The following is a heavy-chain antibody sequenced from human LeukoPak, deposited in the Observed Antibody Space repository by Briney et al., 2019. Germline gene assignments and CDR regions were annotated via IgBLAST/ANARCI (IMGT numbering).Heavy chain of an antibody. CDR3: ATLGDTYYYARY. CDR2: MNPNSGNT. J-gene: IGHJ4*02. Sequence: ASVKVSCKASGYTFTSYDINWVRQATGQGLEWMGWMNPNSGNTGYAQKFQGRVTMTRNTSISTAYMELSSLRSEDTAVYYCATLGDTYYYARYWGQGTLVTVSS. V-gene: IGHV1-8*01. CDR1: GYTFTSYD. D-gene: IGHD3-10*01.